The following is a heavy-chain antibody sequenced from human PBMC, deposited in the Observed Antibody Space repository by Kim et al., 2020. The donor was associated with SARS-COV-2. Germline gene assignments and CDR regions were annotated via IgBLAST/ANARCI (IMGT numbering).Heavy chain of an antibody. J-gene: IGHJ6*02. Sequence: GASLRLSCAASGFTFSSYGMHWVRQAPGKGLEWVAVISYDGNYKYYADSVKGRFTIARDNSKNMLYLQMNGLRAEDTAVYYCARDVCGNFWRGYTGVGCSMDVWGQGTTVTVSS. D-gene: IGHD3-3*01. CDR3: ARDVCGNFWRGYTGVGCSMDV. V-gene: IGHV3-30*03. CDR2: ISYDGNYK. CDR1: GFTFSSYG.